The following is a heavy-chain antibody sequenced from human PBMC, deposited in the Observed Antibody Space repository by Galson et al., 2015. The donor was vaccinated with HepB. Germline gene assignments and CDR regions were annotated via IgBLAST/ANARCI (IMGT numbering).Heavy chain of an antibody. V-gene: IGHV3-64D*08. D-gene: IGHD2-2*01. CDR3: VKDRYCSSTSCYRPSNWFDP. J-gene: IGHJ5*02. Sequence: SLRLSCAAPGFIFSSYAMHWVRQAPGKGLEYVSAITNSGGSTYYADPVKGRFTISRDNSKNTLYLQMTSLRAEDTAVYYCVKDRYCSSTSCYRPSNWFDPWGQGTLVTVSS. CDR2: ITNSGGST. CDR1: GFIFSSYA.